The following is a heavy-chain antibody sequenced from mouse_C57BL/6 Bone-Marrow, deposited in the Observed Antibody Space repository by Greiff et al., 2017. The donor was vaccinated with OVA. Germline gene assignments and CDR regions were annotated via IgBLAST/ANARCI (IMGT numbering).Heavy chain of an antibody. D-gene: IGHD2-3*01. CDR2: IDPSDSYT. CDR3: ARFYEGYPDY. Sequence: QVQLQQPGAELVKPGASVKLSCKASGYTFTSYWMQWVKQRPGQGLEWIGEIDPSDSYTNYNQKFKGKATLTVDTSSSTAYMQLSSLTSEDSAVYYCARFYEGYPDYWGQGTTLTVSS. V-gene: IGHV1-50*01. CDR1: GYTFTSYW. J-gene: IGHJ2*01.